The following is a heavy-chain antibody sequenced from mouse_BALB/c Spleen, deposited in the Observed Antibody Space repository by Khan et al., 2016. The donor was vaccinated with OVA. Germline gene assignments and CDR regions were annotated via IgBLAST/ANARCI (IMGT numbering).Heavy chain of an antibody. V-gene: IGHV1-5*01. D-gene: IGHD1-3*01. CDR1: GYIFTSYL. J-gene: IGHJ3*01. Sequence: VQLQQSGTVLARPGASVKMSCKASGYIFTSYLIHWVKQRPGQGLEWIGDIFPGNSDTTYNQKFKDKAKLIAGTSASTAYMELSSLTNEDSAVYYCTRGGYSSFADWGQGTLVTVSA. CDR3: TRGGYSSFAD. CDR2: IFPGNSDT.